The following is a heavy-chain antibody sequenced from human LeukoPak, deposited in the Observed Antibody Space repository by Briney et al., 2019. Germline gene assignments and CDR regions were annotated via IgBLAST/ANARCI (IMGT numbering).Heavy chain of an antibody. V-gene: IGHV3-64*04. J-gene: IGHJ4*02. D-gene: IGHD3-16*01. Sequence: GGSLRLSCSASGFTFSSYAMHWVRQAPGKGLEYVSAISSNGGSTYYADSVKGRFTISRDNSKNTLYLQMNSLRAEDTAVYYCARAQLGPYFDYWGQGTLVTVSS. CDR3: ARAQLGPYFDY. CDR1: GFTFSSYA. CDR2: ISSNGGST.